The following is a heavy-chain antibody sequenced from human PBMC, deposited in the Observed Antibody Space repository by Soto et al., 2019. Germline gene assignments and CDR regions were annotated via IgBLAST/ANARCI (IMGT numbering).Heavy chain of an antibody. V-gene: IGHV1-18*01. CDR1: GYTFTRYG. CDR3: ARGEANGDY. J-gene: IGHJ4*02. Sequence: QVQLVQSGAEVKKPGASVKVSCKASGYTFTRYGFSWVRQAPGQGLEWMGWINAYNGNTNYAQKLQGRLTMTTDTSTSTGYMGRRSVRSDGAAVYYCARGEANGDYWGQGSLVTVSS. CDR2: INAYNGNT.